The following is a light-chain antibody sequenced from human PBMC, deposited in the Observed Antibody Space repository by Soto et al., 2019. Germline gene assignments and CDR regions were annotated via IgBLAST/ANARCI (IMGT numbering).Light chain of an antibody. V-gene: IGKV1-33*01. CDR2: DGS. J-gene: IGKJ4*01. CDR1: KDISNY. CDR3: QQYEKVGLT. Sequence: DIQMTQSPSSLSASVGDRVTITCQASKDISNYLNWYQQKPGEAPKLLISDGSNLETGVPSRFSTSGSQTHFTFTISSLQPEDVATYHCQQYEKVGLTFGGGTKVEIK.